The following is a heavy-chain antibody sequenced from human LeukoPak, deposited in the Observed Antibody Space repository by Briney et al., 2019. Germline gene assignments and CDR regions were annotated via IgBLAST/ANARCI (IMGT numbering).Heavy chain of an antibody. CDR3: ARDRFNNYADY. D-gene: IGHD3-3*01. V-gene: IGHV4-34*01. Sequence: PSETLSLTCAVYGGSFSGYYWSWIRQPPGKGLEWIGEINHSGSTNYNPSLKSRVTISVDTSKNQFSLKLTSVTAADTAVYYCARDRFNNYADYWGQGTQVTVSS. CDR1: GGSFSGYY. CDR2: INHSGST. J-gene: IGHJ4*02.